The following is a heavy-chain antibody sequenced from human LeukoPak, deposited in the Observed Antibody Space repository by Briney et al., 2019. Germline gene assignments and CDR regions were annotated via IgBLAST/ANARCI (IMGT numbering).Heavy chain of an antibody. J-gene: IGHJ4*02. V-gene: IGHV1-18*01. Sequence: GASEKGSCKASGYTFTSYPIICVRQATGQGLERMGWITTYNGNTKYAQKLQGRVTMTTDTSTSTAYMDLRGLGSDDTAVYYCARGYDYGDYVGDFDYWGQGTLVTVSS. CDR2: ITTYNGNT. CDR3: ARGYDYGDYVGDFDY. D-gene: IGHD4-17*01. CDR1: GYTFTSYP.